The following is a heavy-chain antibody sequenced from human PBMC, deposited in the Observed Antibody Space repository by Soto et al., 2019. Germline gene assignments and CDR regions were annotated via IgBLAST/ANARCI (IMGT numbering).Heavy chain of an antibody. CDR3: VSDRGYGHASVPYS. J-gene: IGHJ4*02. D-gene: IGHD5-18*01. CDR2: ISYDGSLQ. V-gene: IGHV3-30*03. Sequence: QARLVESGGGVVQPGRSLRLSCAASGFAFSSYGMHWVRQALGTGLEWVAVISYDGSLQHYADSVKGRFTISRDNSKNMVLLQMSSLRAEDTAVYYCVSDRGYGHASVPYSWGQGTLVSVSS. CDR1: GFAFSSYG.